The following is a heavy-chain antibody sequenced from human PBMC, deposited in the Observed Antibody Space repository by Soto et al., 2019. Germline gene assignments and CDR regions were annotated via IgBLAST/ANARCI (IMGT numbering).Heavy chain of an antibody. CDR1: GGPIRSGDYY. D-gene: IGHD3-16*01. V-gene: IGHV4-31*03. CDR2: IFSSGST. J-gene: IGHJ5*02. Sequence: SETLSLTCTVSGGPIRSGDYYWSWIRQHPGKGLEWIGYIFSSGSTYYNPSLKSRVTISVETSKNQFSLKLNSVTAADTAVYYCARGVSSGEILVLNWFEPWGQGTLVTVS. CDR3: ARGVSSGEILVLNWFEP.